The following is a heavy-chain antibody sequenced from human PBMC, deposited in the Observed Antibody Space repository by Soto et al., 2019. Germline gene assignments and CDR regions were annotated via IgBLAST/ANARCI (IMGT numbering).Heavy chain of an antibody. J-gene: IGHJ4*02. D-gene: IGHD2-8*02. CDR3: ARDKITGLFDY. CDR1: GGSISSGGYY. Sequence: PSETLSLTCAVSGGSISSGGYYWTWIRQPPGTGLEWIGEINHSGITNYNPSLKSRVTISVDTSKNQFSLKLTSVTAADTAVYYCARDKITGLFDYWGQGTLVTVSS. V-gene: IGHV4-34*01. CDR2: INHSGIT.